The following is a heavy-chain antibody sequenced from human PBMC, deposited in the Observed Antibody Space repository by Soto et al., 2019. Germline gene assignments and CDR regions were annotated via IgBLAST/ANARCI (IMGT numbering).Heavy chain of an antibody. Sequence: GESLKISCKGSGYSFTSYWIGWVRQMPGKGLEWMGIIYPGDSDTRYSPSFQGQVTISADKSISTAYLQWSSLKASDTAMYYCATYGESDYGGNNGDDFDIWGQGTMVTVSS. D-gene: IGHD4-17*01. CDR1: GYSFTSYW. V-gene: IGHV5-51*01. CDR2: IYPGDSDT. J-gene: IGHJ3*02. CDR3: ATYGESDYGGNNGDDFDI.